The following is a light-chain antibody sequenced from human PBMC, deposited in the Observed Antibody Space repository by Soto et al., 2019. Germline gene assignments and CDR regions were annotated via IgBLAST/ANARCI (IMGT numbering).Light chain of an antibody. Sequence: EIELTQAQATLSLSPGETATLSCMASHNVDKFLAWYQQKPGQPPRLLIVDSSHRATGVPVRFSGSGSGTVFTLTIGSLESEDSAVYYCQQRKNWLPISFGEGTRLEI. CDR2: DSS. V-gene: IGKV3-11*01. CDR3: QQRKNWLPIS. J-gene: IGKJ5*01. CDR1: HNVDKF.